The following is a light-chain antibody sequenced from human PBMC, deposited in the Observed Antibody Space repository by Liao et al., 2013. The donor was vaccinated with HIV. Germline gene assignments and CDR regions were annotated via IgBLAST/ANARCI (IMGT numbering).Light chain of an antibody. J-gene: IGLJ1*01. V-gene: IGLV3-1*01. Sequence: ELTQPPSVSVSPGQTATITCSGDKVGDKYVSWYQRKPGHSPEVVIYQDSRRPSGIPERFSGSNSGDTATLTISGTQAMDEADYFCQVWDSSTAYVFGPGTKVTVL. CDR2: QDS. CDR3: QVWDSSTAYV. CDR1: KVGDKY.